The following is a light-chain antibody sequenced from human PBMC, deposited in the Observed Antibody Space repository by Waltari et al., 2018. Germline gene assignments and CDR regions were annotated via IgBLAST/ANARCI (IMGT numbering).Light chain of an antibody. CDR1: QSLFYTSNHKNY. CDR3: QQYSSWT. CDR2: WAS. V-gene: IGKV4-1*01. J-gene: IGKJ1*01. Sequence: DIVLTQSPESLAVSLGERATINCTPSQSLFYTSNHKNYLAWFQQKPGQPPRLLIFWASTRESGVPDRFSASGSGTDFALTISSLQAEDVAVYYCQQYSSWTFGQGTRVDIK.